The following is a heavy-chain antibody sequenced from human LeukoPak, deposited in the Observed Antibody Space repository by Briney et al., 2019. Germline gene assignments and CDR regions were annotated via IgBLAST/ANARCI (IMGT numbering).Heavy chain of an antibody. CDR2: ISYDGSNK. Sequence: PGRSLRLSCAASGFTISSYAMHWVRQAPGKGLEWVAVISYDGSNKYYADSVKGRFTISRDNSKNTLYLQMNSLRAEDTAVYYCARGVVPAAIDDYWGQGTLVTVSS. J-gene: IGHJ4*02. V-gene: IGHV3-30-3*01. CDR1: GFTISSYA. CDR3: ARGVVPAAIDDY. D-gene: IGHD2-2*01.